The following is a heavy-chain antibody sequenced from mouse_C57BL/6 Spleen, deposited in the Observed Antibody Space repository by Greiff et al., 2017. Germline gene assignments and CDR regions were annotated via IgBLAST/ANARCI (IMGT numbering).Heavy chain of an antibody. D-gene: IGHD1-1*01. J-gene: IGHJ3*01. CDR2: IHPNSGST. Sequence: QVQLQQPGAELVKPGASVKLSCKASGYTFTSYWMHWVKQRPGQGLEWIGMIHPNSGSTNYNEKFKSKATLTVDKSSSTAYMQLSSLTSEDSAVYYCASYGSSGWFAYWGQGTLVTVSA. CDR1: GYTFTSYW. CDR3: ASYGSSGWFAY. V-gene: IGHV1-64*01.